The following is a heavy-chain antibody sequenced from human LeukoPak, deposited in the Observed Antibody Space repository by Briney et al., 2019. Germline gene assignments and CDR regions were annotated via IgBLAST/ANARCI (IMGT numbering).Heavy chain of an antibody. CDR1: GGSISSYY. Sequence: SETLSLTCTVSGGSISSYYWSWIRQPPGKGLEWIGYIYYSGSTNYNPSLKSRVTISVDTSKNQFSLKLSSVTAADTAVYYCAGASRDSSLWFGELPGWFDPWGQGTLVTVSS. CDR2: IYYSGST. J-gene: IGHJ5*02. CDR3: AGASRDSSLWFGELPGWFDP. D-gene: IGHD3-10*01. V-gene: IGHV4-59*01.